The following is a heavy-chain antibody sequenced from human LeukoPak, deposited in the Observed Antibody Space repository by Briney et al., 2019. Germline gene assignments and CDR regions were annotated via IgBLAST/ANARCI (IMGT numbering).Heavy chain of an antibody. J-gene: IGHJ4*02. V-gene: IGHV4-61*02. Sequence: TSETLSLTCTVSGRSIRSGSYYWNWIRQPAGKGLEWIGRMYTSGSTNYNPSLKSRVTISVDTSKNQFSLNLSSVTAADTAVYFCARTASGYYLFDFWGEGPLVTVSS. D-gene: IGHD3-22*01. CDR3: ARTASGYYLFDF. CDR2: MYTSGST. CDR1: GRSIRSGSYY.